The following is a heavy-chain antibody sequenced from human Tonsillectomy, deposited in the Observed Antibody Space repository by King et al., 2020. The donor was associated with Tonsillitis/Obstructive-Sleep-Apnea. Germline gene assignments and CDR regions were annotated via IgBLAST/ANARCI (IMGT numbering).Heavy chain of an antibody. Sequence: GQLVQSGSELKKPGASVKVSCKASGYTFTTYAMNWVRQAPGQGLEWMGWINTNTGNPTYAQGFTGRVVFSLDTSVSTAYLQISSLKAEDTAMYYCARAGGVVPIAIRRESVYSYYYLDVWGKGTTVTVSS. CDR2: INTNTGNP. J-gene: IGHJ6*03. CDR1: GYTFTTYA. D-gene: IGHD2-2*02. V-gene: IGHV7-4-1*02. CDR3: ARAGGVVPIAIRRESVYSYYYLDV.